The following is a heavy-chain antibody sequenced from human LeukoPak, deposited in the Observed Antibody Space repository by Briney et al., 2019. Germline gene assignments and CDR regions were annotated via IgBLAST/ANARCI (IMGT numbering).Heavy chain of an antibody. Sequence: ASVKVSCKASGYTFTGYYMHWVRQAPGQGLEWMGWINPNSGGTNYAQKFQGRVTMTRDTSISTAYMELSRLRSVDTAVYYCARDSLQLWSIAYWGQGTLVTVSS. D-gene: IGHD5-18*01. J-gene: IGHJ4*02. CDR1: GYTFTGYY. CDR3: ARDSLQLWSIAY. CDR2: INPNSGGT. V-gene: IGHV1-2*02.